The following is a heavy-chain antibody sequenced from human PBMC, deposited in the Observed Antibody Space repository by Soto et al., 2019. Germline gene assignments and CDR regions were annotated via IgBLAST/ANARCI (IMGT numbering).Heavy chain of an antibody. V-gene: IGHV1-18*04. Sequence: ASVKVSCKASGYTFTSYGISWVRQAPGQGLEWMGWISAYNGNTDYAQKLQGRVTMTTDTSTSTAYMELRSLRSDDTAVYYCARDQYSSGWYRTHYYYYYGMDVWGQGTTVTVSS. CDR2: ISAYNGNT. CDR3: ARDQYSSGWYRTHYYYYYGMDV. J-gene: IGHJ6*02. D-gene: IGHD6-19*01. CDR1: GYTFTSYG.